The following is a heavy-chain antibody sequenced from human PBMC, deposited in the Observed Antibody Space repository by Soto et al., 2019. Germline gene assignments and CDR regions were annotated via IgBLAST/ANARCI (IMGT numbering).Heavy chain of an antibody. D-gene: IGHD4-4*01. V-gene: IGHV4-59*01. J-gene: IGHJ6*02. Sequence: SETLSLTCTVSGASISSYYWLWLRQPPGKALEWIGYIFHSGTTNYNPSLRGRVTISLDTSKNQFSLKLNSVTAADTAVYYCARDPSNYYGLDVWGQGTTVTVSS. CDR3: ARDPSNYYGLDV. CDR1: GASISSYY. CDR2: IFHSGTT.